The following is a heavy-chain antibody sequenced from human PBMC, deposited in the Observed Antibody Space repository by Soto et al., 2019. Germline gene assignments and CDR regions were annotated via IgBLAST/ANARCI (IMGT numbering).Heavy chain of an antibody. CDR2: ISYSGYT. CDR3: ARVSAGHFDY. V-gene: IGHV4-59*01. D-gene: IGHD6-13*01. Sequence: PSETLSLTCNFSCSSISTYYWNWIRQPPGRGLEWIGYISYSGYTTYNPSLASRVTISIDTSKSQFSLKLTSMTAADTAVHYCARVSAGHFDYWGQGALVTVSS. J-gene: IGHJ4*02. CDR1: CSSISTYY.